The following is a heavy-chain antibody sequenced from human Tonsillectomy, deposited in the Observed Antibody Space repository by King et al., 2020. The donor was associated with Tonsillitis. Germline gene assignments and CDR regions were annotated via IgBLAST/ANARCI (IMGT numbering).Heavy chain of an antibody. CDR1: GFNFGDSG. CDR2: INWNGGST. D-gene: IGHD3-10*01. V-gene: IGHV3-20*04. J-gene: IGHJ3*02. CDR3: ASGSYPLGDDAFDI. Sequence: VQLVESGGGVVRPGGSLRLSCAASGFNFGDSGLSWVRQPPGKGLEWVSGINWNGGSTVYAASVKGRFTISRDNAENSLYLQINSLRAEDTALYYCASGSYPLGDDAFDIWGQGTMVTVSS.